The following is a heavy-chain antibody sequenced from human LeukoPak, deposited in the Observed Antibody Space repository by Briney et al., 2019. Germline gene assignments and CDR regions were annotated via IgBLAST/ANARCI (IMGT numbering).Heavy chain of an antibody. V-gene: IGHV3-7*03. CDR2: IKEDGTVK. CDR3: AREILGAASAFDY. CDR1: GFIFSTYW. J-gene: IGHJ4*02. Sequence: GGSLRLSCAASGFIFSTYWMSWVRQAPGKGLEWVANIKEDGTVKYHMDSVKGRFTISRDNAKNSLFLQMNSLRAEDTAVYYCAREILGAASAFDYWGQGTLVTVSS. D-gene: IGHD6-13*01.